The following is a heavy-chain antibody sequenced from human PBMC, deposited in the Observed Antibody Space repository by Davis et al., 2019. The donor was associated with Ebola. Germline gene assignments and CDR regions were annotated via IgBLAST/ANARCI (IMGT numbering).Heavy chain of an antibody. J-gene: IGHJ3*02. D-gene: IGHD6-6*01. CDR3: ARDSSIAARQSDAFDI. Sequence: DSVKGRFTISRDNAKNSLYLQMNSLRDEDTAVYYCARDSSIAARQSDAFDIWGQGTMVTVSS. V-gene: IGHV3-7*01.